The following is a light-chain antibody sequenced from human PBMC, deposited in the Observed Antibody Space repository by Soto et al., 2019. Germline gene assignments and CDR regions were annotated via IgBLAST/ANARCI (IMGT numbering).Light chain of an antibody. J-gene: IGLJ1*01. Sequence: QSALTQPASVSGSPGQSITISCTGTSSDVGGYNHVSWYQQYPGKVPKLLIYNVSHRPSGVSNRLSGSKSGNTASLTISGLQAEDEADYFCTSSTSGSLYVFGTGTKVTVL. CDR1: SSDVGGYNH. CDR3: TSSTSGSLYV. V-gene: IGLV2-14*03. CDR2: NVS.